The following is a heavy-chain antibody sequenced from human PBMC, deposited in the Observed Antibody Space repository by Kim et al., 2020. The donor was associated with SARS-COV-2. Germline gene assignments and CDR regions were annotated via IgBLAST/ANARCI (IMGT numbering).Heavy chain of an antibody. J-gene: IGHJ5*02. CDR3: ARGVSSAWTLRAWFDP. Sequence: SETLSLTCVVSGASISISSCWSWVRQPPGKGLEWIGEVDHSGTTSYNVSLKSRVTISVDKSKNQFSLRLNSVSAADTAVYYCARGVSSAWTLRAWFDPWGQGTLVTVSP. CDR1: GASISISSC. D-gene: IGHD3-22*01. V-gene: IGHV4-4*02. CDR2: VDHSGTT.